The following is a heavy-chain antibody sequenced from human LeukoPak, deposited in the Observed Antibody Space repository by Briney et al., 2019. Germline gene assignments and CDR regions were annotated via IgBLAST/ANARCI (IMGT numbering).Heavy chain of an antibody. CDR3: AGMVREVIHPIDY. Sequence: GASVKVSCKASGGTFSSYAISWVRQAPGQGLEWMGRIIPILGIANYAQKFQGRVTITADKSTSTAYMELSSLRSEDTAVYYCAGMVREVIHPIDYWGQGTLVTVSS. J-gene: IGHJ4*02. D-gene: IGHD3-10*01. CDR1: GGTFSSYA. V-gene: IGHV1-69*04. CDR2: IIPILGIA.